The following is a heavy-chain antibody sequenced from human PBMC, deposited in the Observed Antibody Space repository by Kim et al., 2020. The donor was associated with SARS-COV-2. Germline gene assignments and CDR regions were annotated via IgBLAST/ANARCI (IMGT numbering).Heavy chain of an antibody. CDR3: AREGLGGYWDY. D-gene: IGHD2-8*02. CDR2: ST. J-gene: IGHJ4*02. V-gene: IGHV1-46*01. Sequence: STNDAQKCRGRVPMTRDTSTSTVYMELSGLTSEDAAVYYCAREGLGGYWDYWGQGTLVTVSS.